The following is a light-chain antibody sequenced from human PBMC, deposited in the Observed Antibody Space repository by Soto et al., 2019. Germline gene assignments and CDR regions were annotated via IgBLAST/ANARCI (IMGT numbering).Light chain of an antibody. CDR2: EVS. CDR1: SSDVGSYNL. J-gene: IGLJ1*01. CDR3: CSYAGSSTLYV. V-gene: IGLV2-23*02. Sequence: QSVLTQPASVSGSPGQSITISCTGTSSDVGSYNLVSWYQQHPGKAPKLMIYEVSKRPSGVSNRFSGSKSGNTASLTISGLQAEDEADYYCCSYAGSSTLYVFATGTNVTVL.